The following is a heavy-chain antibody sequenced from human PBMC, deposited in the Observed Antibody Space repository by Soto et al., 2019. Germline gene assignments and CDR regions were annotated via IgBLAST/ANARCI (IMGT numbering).Heavy chain of an antibody. V-gene: IGHV3-74*01. CDR3: VRGSLEPGIDY. J-gene: IGHJ4*02. CDR2: INENGRTT. D-gene: IGHD1-1*01. Sequence: EVQLVESGGGLVQPGGSLRLSCEASGFTFSDFWMHWVRQIPGKGLMCVSRINENGRTTIYADSVKGRFTISRDNAKNTLYLEMVSLRVEDTAVYYCVRGSLEPGIDYWGQGTRLTVSS. CDR1: GFTFSDFW.